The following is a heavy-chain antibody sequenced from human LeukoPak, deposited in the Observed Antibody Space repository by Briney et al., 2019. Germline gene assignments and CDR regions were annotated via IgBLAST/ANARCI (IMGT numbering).Heavy chain of an antibody. CDR2: ISGDSTYI. J-gene: IGHJ3*02. D-gene: IGHD1-1*01. CDR3: ARRTTSAFDI. CDR1: GFTFTRHN. V-gene: IGHV3-21*01. Sequence: SGGSLRLSCAGSGFTFTRHNINWVRQAPGKGLEWISSISGDSTYIHYADSVKGRFTISRDDAKNSLYLHMNSLRAEDTAVYYCARRTTSAFDIWGQGTMVTLSS.